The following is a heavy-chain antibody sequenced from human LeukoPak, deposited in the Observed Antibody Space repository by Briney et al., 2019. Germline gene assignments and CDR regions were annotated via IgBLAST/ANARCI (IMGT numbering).Heavy chain of an antibody. D-gene: IGHD3-3*01. V-gene: IGHV3-49*03. CDR3: TRDSLYYDFWSGYYRDYYYGMDV. CDR2: IRSKAYGGTT. CDR1: GFTFCDYA. J-gene: IGHJ6*02. Sequence: GGSLRLSCTASGFTFCDYAMSWFRQAPGKGLEWVGFIRSKAYGGTTEYAASVKGRFTISRDASKSIAYLQMNSLKTEDTAVYYCTRDSLYYDFWSGYYRDYYYGMDVWGQGTTVTVSS.